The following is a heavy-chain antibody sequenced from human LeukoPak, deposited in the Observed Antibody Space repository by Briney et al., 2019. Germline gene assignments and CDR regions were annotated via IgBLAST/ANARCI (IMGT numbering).Heavy chain of an antibody. J-gene: IGHJ4*02. Sequence: GGSLRLSCAASGFTSSSYAMSWVRQAPGKGLEWVSAISGSGGSTYYADSVKGRFTISRDNPKNTLYLQMNSLRAEDTAVYYCAKEERGYSYGNFDYWGQGTLVTVSS. CDR1: GFTSSSYA. CDR3: AKEERGYSYGNFDY. CDR2: ISGSGGST. D-gene: IGHD5-18*01. V-gene: IGHV3-23*01.